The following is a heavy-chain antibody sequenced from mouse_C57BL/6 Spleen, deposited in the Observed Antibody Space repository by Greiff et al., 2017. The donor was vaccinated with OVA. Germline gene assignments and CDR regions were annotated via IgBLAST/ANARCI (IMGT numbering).Heavy chain of an antibody. J-gene: IGHJ4*01. CDR3: ARSSNYDAMDY. D-gene: IGHD2-5*01. Sequence: QVQLKQPGAELVRPGTSVKLSCKASGYTFTSYWMHWVKQRPGQGLEWIGVIDPSDSYTNYNQKFKGKATLTVDTSSSTAYMQLSSLTSEDSAVYYCARSSNYDAMDYWGQGTSVTVSS. CDR1: GYTFTSYW. V-gene: IGHV1-59*01. CDR2: IDPSDSYT.